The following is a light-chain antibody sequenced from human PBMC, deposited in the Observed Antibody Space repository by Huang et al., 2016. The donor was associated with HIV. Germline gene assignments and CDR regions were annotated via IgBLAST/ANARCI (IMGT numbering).Light chain of an antibody. Sequence: IQLTQSPSSLSSSVGDTVTITCRASQGSMNHLAWFQQKPGRAPKSLIYAASNLQSGVPSRFSGSGSGTDFTLTIDSLQPEDFATYYCQQYNTYPVTFGGGTKVEIK. CDR1: QGSMNH. J-gene: IGKJ4*01. CDR2: AAS. CDR3: QQYNTYPVT. V-gene: IGKV1-16*01.